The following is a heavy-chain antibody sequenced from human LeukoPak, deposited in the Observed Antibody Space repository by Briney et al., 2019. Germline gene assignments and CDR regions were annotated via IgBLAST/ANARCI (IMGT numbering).Heavy chain of an antibody. J-gene: IGHJ4*02. CDR3: ARGDSSGWYVIYSFDY. V-gene: IGHV3-21*01. CDR2: ISSSSSYI. D-gene: IGHD6-19*01. Sequence: GGSLRLSCAASGFTFSSYGTNWVRQAPGKGLEWVSSISSSSSYIYYADSVKGRFTISRDNAKNSPYLQMNSLRAEDTAVYYCARGDSSGWYVIYSFDYWGQGTLVTVSS. CDR1: GFTFSSYG.